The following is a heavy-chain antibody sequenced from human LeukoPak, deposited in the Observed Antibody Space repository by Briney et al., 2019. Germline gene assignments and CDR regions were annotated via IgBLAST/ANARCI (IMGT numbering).Heavy chain of an antibody. Sequence: PGGSLRLSCAASGFTFSSYAMSWVRQAPGKGLEWVSAISGSGGSTYYADSVKGRFTISRDNSRNTLYLQMNSLRVEDTAVYYCAKDVRITIFGVVTTRRPFDYWGQGTLVTVSS. V-gene: IGHV3-23*01. CDR1: GFTFSSYA. D-gene: IGHD3-3*01. CDR2: ISGSGGST. J-gene: IGHJ4*02. CDR3: AKDVRITIFGVVTTRRPFDY.